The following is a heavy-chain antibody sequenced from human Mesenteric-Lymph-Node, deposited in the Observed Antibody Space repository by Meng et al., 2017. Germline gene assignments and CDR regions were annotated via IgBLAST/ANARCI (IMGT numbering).Heavy chain of an antibody. CDR2: ISYDGSNK. CDR3: ARELHPLIVGPTTNHYYYYGMDV. D-gene: IGHD1-26*01. CDR1: GFTLSTYA. Sequence: GESLKISCAASGFTLSTYATHWVRQAPGKGLEWVAAISYDGSNKYYADSVKGRFTISRDNSKDTLYLQMNSLRPEDTAVYYCARELHPLIVGPTTNHYYYYGMDVWGQGTTVTVSS. V-gene: IGHV3-30*01. J-gene: IGHJ6*02.